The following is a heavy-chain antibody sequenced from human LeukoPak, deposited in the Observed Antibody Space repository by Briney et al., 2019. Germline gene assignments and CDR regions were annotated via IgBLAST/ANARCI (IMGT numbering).Heavy chain of an antibody. J-gene: IGHJ4*02. Sequence: GGSLRLSCAASGFTFSSYSMNWVRRAPGEGLEWVSYISSSSSTIYYADSVKGRFTISRDNAKNSLYLQMNSLRAEDTAVYYCASEPDYDSSGYHRLFDYWGQGTLVTVSS. CDR3: ASEPDYDSSGYHRLFDY. CDR2: ISSSSSTI. V-gene: IGHV3-48*01. CDR1: GFTFSSYS. D-gene: IGHD3-22*01.